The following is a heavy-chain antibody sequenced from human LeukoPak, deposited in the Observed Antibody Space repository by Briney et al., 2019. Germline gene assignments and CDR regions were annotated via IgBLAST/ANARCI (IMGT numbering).Heavy chain of an antibody. Sequence: SVKVSCKASGGTFSSYAISWVRQAPGQGLEWMGGIIPIFGIANYAQKFQGRVTITADESTSTAYMELSSLRSEDTAVYYCARDLPNIVGVTRDAFDIWGQGTMVTVSS. V-gene: IGHV1-69*13. CDR2: IIPIFGIA. CDR3: ARDLPNIVGVTRDAFDI. D-gene: IGHD1-26*01. J-gene: IGHJ3*02. CDR1: GGTFSSYA.